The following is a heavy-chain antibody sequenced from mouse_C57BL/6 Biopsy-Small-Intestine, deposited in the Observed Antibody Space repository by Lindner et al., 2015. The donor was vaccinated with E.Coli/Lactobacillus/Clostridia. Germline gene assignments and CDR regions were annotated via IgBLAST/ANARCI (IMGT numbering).Heavy chain of an antibody. J-gene: IGHJ2*01. CDR2: INPTTGGT. CDR1: GYSFTGYY. Sequence: VQLQESGPELVKPGTSVKISCKASGYSFTGYYMYWIKQSPEKNLEWIGEINPTTGGTTYNQKFKAKATLTVDTSSSTAYMQLQSLTSEDSAVYYCARSHAEGDYWGQGTTLTVSS. CDR3: ARSHAEGDY. V-gene: IGHV1-42*01.